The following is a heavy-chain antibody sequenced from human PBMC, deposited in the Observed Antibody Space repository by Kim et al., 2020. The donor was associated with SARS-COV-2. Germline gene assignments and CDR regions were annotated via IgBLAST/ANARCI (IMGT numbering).Heavy chain of an antibody. J-gene: IGHJ6*02. Sequence: SETLSLTCTVSGGSVSSGSYYWSWIRQPPGKGLEWIGYIYYSGSTNYNPSLKSRVTISVDTSKNQFSLKLSSVTAADTAVYYCARGHGSGCYYRWESYYYYGMDVWGQGTTVTVSS. D-gene: IGHD3-10*01. CDR3: ARGHGSGCYYRWESYYYYGMDV. CDR1: GGSVSSGSYY. CDR2: IYYSGST. V-gene: IGHV4-61*01.